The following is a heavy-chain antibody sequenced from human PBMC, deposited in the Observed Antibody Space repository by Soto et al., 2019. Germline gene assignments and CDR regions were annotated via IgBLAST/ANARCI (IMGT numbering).Heavy chain of an antibody. CDR2: INHSGST. J-gene: IGHJ6*02. D-gene: IGHD1-26*01. Sequence: KTSETLSLTCAVYGGSFSGYYWSWIRQPPGKGLEWIGEINHSGSTNYNPSLKSRVTISVDTSKNQSSLKLSSVTAADTAVYYCARVGARGGYYFYYGMDVWGQGTTVTVSS. CDR3: ARVGARGGYYFYYGMDV. V-gene: IGHV4-34*01. CDR1: GGSFSGYY.